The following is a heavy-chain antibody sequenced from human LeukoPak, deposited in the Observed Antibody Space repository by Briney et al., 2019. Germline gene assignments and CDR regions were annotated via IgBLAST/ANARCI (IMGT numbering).Heavy chain of an antibody. CDR2: ISYDGSNK. CDR1: GFTFSSYA. CDR3: ARDEVDYYDSSGYRD. J-gene: IGHJ4*02. Sequence: GGSLRLSCAPSGFTFSSYAMHWVRQAPGKGLEWVAVISYDGSNKYYADSVKGRFTISRDNSKNTLYLQMNSLRAEDTAVYYCARDEVDYYDSSGYRDWGQGTLVTVSS. D-gene: IGHD3-22*01. V-gene: IGHV3-30-3*01.